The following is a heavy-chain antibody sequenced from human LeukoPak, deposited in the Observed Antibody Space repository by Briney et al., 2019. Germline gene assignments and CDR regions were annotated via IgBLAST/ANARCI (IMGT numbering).Heavy chain of an antibody. D-gene: IGHD6-13*01. Sequence: GGSLRLSCAAPGFTFDDYAMHWVRQAPGKGLEWVSGIGWNSGGIVYADSVKGRFTISRDNAKNSLYLQMNSLGAEDTAFYYCVKVTAAGFVDHWGQGTLVTVSS. CDR1: GFTFDDYA. CDR2: IGWNSGGI. J-gene: IGHJ4*02. V-gene: IGHV3-9*01. CDR3: VKVTAAGFVDH.